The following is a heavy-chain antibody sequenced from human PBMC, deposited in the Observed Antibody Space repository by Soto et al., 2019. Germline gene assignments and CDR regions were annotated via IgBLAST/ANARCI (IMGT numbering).Heavy chain of an antibody. CDR1: GFTFSGYA. CDR2: ISSDGSST. Sequence: QVQLVESGGGVVQPGKSLRLSCVASGFTFSGYAMHWIRQAPGKAPGWVALISSDGSSTLYADSVRGRFTISRDNSRDTLYLQLNSLRPDDTAVFSCARGAYRYFDYWGQGTLVTVSS. CDR3: ARGAYRYFDY. J-gene: IGHJ4*02. D-gene: IGHD4-4*01. V-gene: IGHV3-30-3*01.